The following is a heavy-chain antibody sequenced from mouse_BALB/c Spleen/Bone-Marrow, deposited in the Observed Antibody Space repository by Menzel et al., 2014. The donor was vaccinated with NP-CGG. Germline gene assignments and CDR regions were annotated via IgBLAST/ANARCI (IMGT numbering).Heavy chain of an antibody. J-gene: IGHJ2*01. Sequence: LVESGAELVKPGASVKLSRTASGFNIKDTYMHWVKQRPEQGLEWIGRIDPANGNAKYDPKFQGKATITADTSSNTAYLQLSSLTSEDTAVYYCARYRLGTYFDFWGQGTTLTVSS. V-gene: IGHV14-3*02. CDR2: IDPANGNA. D-gene: IGHD2-14*01. CDR3: ARYRLGTYFDF. CDR1: GFNIKDTY.